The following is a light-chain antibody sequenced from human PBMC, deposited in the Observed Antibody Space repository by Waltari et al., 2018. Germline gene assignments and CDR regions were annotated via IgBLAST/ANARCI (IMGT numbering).Light chain of an antibody. J-gene: IGKJ2*01. CDR1: ERVGTD. V-gene: IGKV3D-15*01. CDR2: YAN. CDR3: QQSRQWPRRT. Sequence: EIVMTQSPVTMSVSPGEGVTLSCTASERVGTDVAWYRHKPGQPPRLLIYYANARATGGPARISGSGSGTDFTLTISSLEPEDFAFYYCQQSRQWPRRTFGQGTKLEI.